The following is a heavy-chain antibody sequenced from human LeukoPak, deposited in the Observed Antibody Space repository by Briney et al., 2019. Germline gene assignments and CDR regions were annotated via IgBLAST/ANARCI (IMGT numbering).Heavy chain of an antibody. V-gene: IGHV4-4*02. J-gene: IGHJ6*02. CDR2: IYHSGST. CDR1: GGSISSSNW. Sequence: PSETLSLTCAVSGGSISSSNWWSWVRQPPGKGLEWIGEIYHSGSTNYNPSLKSRVTISVDKSKIQFSLKLSSVTAADTAVYYCAREAFYYYYGMDVWGQGTTVTVSS. CDR3: AREAFYYYYGMDV.